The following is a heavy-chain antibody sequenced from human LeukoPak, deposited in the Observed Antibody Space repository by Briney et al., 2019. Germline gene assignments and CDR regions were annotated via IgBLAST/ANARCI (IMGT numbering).Heavy chain of an antibody. J-gene: IGHJ4*02. V-gene: IGHV3-23*01. CDR1: GFTLSSYA. CDR2: ISVSGNT. Sequence: PGGSLRLSCAASGFTLSSYAMSWVRQGPGKGLEWVSAISVSGNTYHADSVKGRFTISRDSYKNTLYLQVNSLRAEDAAVYYCAKNNLRPFDYWGQGTLVTVSS. D-gene: IGHD4-17*01. CDR3: AKNNLRPFDY.